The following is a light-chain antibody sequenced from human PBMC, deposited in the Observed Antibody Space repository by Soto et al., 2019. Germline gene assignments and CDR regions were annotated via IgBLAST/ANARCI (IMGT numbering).Light chain of an antibody. V-gene: IGLV2-23*02. CDR2: EVS. J-gene: IGLJ1*01. CDR1: SSEVGGFNY. CDR3: CSYAGSSTPYV. Sequence: QSVLTQPASVSGSPGQSITISCTGTSSEVGGFNYVSWYQQHPGKAPKLMIYEVSKRPSGVSNRFSGSKSGNTASLTISGLQAEDEADYYCCSYAGSSTPYVFGTGTKVTVL.